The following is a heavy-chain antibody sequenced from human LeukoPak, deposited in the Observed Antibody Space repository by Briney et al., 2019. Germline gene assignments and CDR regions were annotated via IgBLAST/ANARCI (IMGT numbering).Heavy chain of an antibody. V-gene: IGHV1-18*01. J-gene: IGHJ4*02. CDR2: ISAYNGNT. CDR1: GYTFTSYG. D-gene: IGHD6-19*01. CDR3: ATEVSYSSGWFDY. Sequence: GASVKVSCKASGYTFTSYGISWVRQAPGQGLEWMGWISAYNGNTNYAQKLQGRVTMTTDTSTSTACMELRSLRSDDTAVYYCATEVSYSSGWFDYWGQGTLVTVSS.